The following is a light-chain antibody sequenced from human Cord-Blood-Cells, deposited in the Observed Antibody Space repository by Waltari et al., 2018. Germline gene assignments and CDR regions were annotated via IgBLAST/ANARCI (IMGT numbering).Light chain of an antibody. V-gene: IGLV2-14*01. Sequence: QSALTQPASVSASPGQSITISCTGTSSDVCGYHYVSWYQQHPGTAPKLMIYDVSKRPSGVSQRFSGSKSGNTASLIIAGLQAEDEADYYCSSYTSSSTWVFGGGTKLTVL. CDR2: DVS. CDR3: SSYTSSSTWV. CDR1: SSDVCGYHY. J-gene: IGLJ3*02.